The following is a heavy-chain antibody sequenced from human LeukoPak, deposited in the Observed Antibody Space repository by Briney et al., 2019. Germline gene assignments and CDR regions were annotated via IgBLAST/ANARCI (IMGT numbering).Heavy chain of an antibody. D-gene: IGHD3-10*01. Sequence: GGSLRLSCAASGFTFSSYAMHWVRQAPGKGLEWVAVISYDGSNKYYADSVKGRLTISRDNSKNTLYLQMNSLRAEDTAVYYCASQITMVRGAKYYYGMDVWGQGTTVTVSS. CDR2: ISYDGSNK. V-gene: IGHV3-30-3*01. CDR1: GFTFSSYA. CDR3: ASQITMVRGAKYYYGMDV. J-gene: IGHJ6*02.